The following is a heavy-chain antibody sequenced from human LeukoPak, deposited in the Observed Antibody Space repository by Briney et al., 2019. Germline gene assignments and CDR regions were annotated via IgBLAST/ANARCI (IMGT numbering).Heavy chain of an antibody. J-gene: IGHJ4*02. V-gene: IGHV3-7*01. D-gene: IGHD3-22*01. CDR2: IKEDGNEK. CDR1: GFTFSNSW. CDR3: AKGYYYDRRIPD. Sequence: GGSLRLSCAASGFTFSNSWMNWVRQAPGKGLEWVADIKEDGNEKYYVDSVKGRFTISRDNTKNSLYLQMNSLRAEDTAVYYCAKGYYYDRRIPDWGQGTLVTVSS.